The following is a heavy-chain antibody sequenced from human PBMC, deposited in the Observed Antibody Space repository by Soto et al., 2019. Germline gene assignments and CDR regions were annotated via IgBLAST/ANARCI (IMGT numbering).Heavy chain of an antibody. Sequence: QVQLVQSGAEVKKPGASVKVSCKASGYTFTSYGISWVRQAPGQGLEWTGWISAYNGNTKYAQNLQGIVTMTTDTSTSTAYMELRSLRADDTAVDYCARDLNLGLAAGWGQGTLVTVSS. D-gene: IGHD6-13*01. CDR1: GYTFTSYG. V-gene: IGHV1-18*01. CDR2: ISAYNGNT. J-gene: IGHJ4*02. CDR3: ARDLNLGLAAG.